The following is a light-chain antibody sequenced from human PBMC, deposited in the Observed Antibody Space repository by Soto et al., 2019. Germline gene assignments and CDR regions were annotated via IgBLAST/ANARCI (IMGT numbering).Light chain of an antibody. CDR1: SSDVGGYNY. Sequence: QSALTQPASVSGSPGQSITISCTGTSSDVGGYNYVSWFQHHPGKAPKLMIYEVRHRPSGVSYRFSGSKSGNTASLTISGLQAEDEADYYCSSYTSSSTRVFGGGTKLTVL. V-gene: IGLV2-14*01. J-gene: IGLJ2*01. CDR2: EVR. CDR3: SSYTSSSTRV.